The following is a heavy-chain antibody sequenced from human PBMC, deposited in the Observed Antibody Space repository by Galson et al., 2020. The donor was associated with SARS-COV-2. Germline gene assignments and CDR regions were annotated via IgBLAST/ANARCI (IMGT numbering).Heavy chain of an antibody. CDR3: ASSSRYYYGSGSSW. CDR1: GGSISSGGYY. CDR2: IYYSGST. D-gene: IGHD3-10*01. Sequence: SETLSLTCTVSGGSISSGGYYWSWIRQHPGKGLEWIGYIYYSGSTYYNPSLKSRVTISVDTSKNQFSLKLSSVTAADTAVYYCASSSRYYYGSGSSWWGQGTLVTVSS. V-gene: IGHV4-31*03. J-gene: IGHJ4*02.